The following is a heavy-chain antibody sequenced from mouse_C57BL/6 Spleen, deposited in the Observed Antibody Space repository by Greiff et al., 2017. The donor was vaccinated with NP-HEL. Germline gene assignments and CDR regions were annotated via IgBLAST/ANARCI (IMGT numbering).Heavy chain of an antibody. CDR1: GYTFTDYY. V-gene: IGHV1-76*01. J-gene: IGHJ4*01. D-gene: IGHD2-2*01. CDR2: IYPGSGNT. Sequence: LVESGAELVRPGASVKLSCKASGYTFTDYYINWVKQRPGQGLEWIARIYPGSGNTYYNEKFKGKAPLTAEKSSSTAYMQLSSLTSEDSAVYFCARWLMDYWGQGTSVTVSS. CDR3: ARWLMDY.